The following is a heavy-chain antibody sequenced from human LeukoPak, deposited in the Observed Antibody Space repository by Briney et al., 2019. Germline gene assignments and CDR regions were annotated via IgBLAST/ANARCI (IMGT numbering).Heavy chain of an antibody. J-gene: IGHJ4*02. D-gene: IGHD1-26*01. V-gene: IGHV3-23*01. CDR1: GFTITSYS. Sequence: GGSLRLSCAASGFTITSYSMNWVRQAPGKGLEWVSTISGGGGSTYYADSVKGRFTISRDNSKNTLYLQVNSLRAEDTAVYYCAKGGKWDVTPFDYWGQGTLVTVSS. CDR3: AKGGKWDVTPFDY. CDR2: ISGGGGST.